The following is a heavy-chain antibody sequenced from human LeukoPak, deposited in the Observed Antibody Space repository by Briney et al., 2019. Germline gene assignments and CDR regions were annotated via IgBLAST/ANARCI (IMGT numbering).Heavy chain of an antibody. CDR2: ISSSGSII. J-gene: IGHJ4*02. CDR3: ARGDSSGYYYRY. V-gene: IGHV3-11*01. D-gene: IGHD3-22*01. Sequence: GGSLRLSCTTSGFTFSDYYMSWIRQAPGKGLEWVSYISSSGSIIYYSDSVKGRFTISRDNAKNSLYLQVNSLRAEDSAVYYCARGDSSGYYYRYWGQGTLVTVSS. CDR1: GFTFSDYY.